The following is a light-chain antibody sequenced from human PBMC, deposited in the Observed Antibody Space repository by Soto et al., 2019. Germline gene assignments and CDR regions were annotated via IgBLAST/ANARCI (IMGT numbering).Light chain of an antibody. Sequence: ALTQPASVSGSPGQSITLSCTGTSSDVGGYNYVSWYQQHPGKAPKLMIYDVSNRPSGVSNRFSGSKSGNTASLAISGLQAEDEADYYCSSYTSSSTLGVFGGGTKLTVL. CDR1: SSDVGGYNY. CDR2: DVS. CDR3: SSYTSSSTLGV. J-gene: IGLJ3*02. V-gene: IGLV2-14*01.